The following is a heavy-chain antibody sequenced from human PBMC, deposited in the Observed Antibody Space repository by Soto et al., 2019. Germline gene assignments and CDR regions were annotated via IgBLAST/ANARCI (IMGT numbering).Heavy chain of an antibody. J-gene: IGHJ3*02. Sequence: QVQLVQSGAEVKKPGSSVKVSCKASGGTFSSYAISWVRQAPGQGLEWMGGIIPIFGTANYAQKFQGRVTIAADESTSTAYMELSSLRSGDTAVYYCAGLRWLQENAFDIWGQGTMVTVSS. D-gene: IGHD5-12*01. V-gene: IGHV1-69*01. CDR1: GGTFSSYA. CDR2: IIPIFGTA. CDR3: AGLRWLQENAFDI.